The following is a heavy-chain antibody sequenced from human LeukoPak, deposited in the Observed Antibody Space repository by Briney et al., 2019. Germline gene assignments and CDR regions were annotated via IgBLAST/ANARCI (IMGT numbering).Heavy chain of an antibody. CDR1: XFTFSXYX. Sequence: SXFTFSXYXMSXVRQAPGKGLEWVSAISGSGGSTYYADSVRGRFTISRDNSKNTLYLQMNSLRADDTAVYYCAKDWISGVQPGYYFDYWGQGTLVTVSS. J-gene: IGHJ4*02. CDR2: ISGSGGST. D-gene: IGHD1-14*01. CDR3: AKDWISGVQPGYYFDY. V-gene: IGHV3-23*01.